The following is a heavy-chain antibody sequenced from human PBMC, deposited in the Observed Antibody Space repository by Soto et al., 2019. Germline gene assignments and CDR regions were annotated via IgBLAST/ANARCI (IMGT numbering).Heavy chain of an antibody. CDR2: IKSKTDGGTT. Sequence: GGSLRLSCAASGFTFSNAWMSWVRQAPGKGLEWVGRIKSKTDGGTTDYAAPVKGRFTISRDDSKNTLYLQMNSLKTEDTAVYYCTTPGHIAAAGDAFDIWGQGTMVTVSS. D-gene: IGHD6-13*01. J-gene: IGHJ3*02. V-gene: IGHV3-15*01. CDR1: GFTFSNAW. CDR3: TTPGHIAAAGDAFDI.